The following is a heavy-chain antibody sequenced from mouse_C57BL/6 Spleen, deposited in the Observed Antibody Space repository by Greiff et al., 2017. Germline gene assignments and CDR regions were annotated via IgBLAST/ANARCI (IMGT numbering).Heavy chain of an antibody. CDR2: IYPGSGNT. CDR1: GYTFTDYY. Sequence: QVQLQQSGAELVRPGASVKLSCKASGYTFTDYYINWVKQRPGQGLEWIARIYPGSGNTYYNEKFKGKATLTAEKSSNTPYMQLSSLTTEDSAVYYCARRLYGTGRGYAMDYWGQGTSVTVSS. CDR3: ARRLYGTGRGYAMDY. D-gene: IGHD4-1*01. V-gene: IGHV1-76*01. J-gene: IGHJ4*01.